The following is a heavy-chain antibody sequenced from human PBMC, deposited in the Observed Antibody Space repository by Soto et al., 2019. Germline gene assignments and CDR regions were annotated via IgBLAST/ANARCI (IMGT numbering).Heavy chain of an antibody. CDR2: INHSVST. V-gene: IGHV4-34*01. CDR3: ASAGIAAALGY. Sequence: PSETLSLTCAVYGGSFSGYYWSWIRQPPGKGLEWIGEINHSVSTNYNPSLKSRVTISVDTSKNQFSLKLSSVTAADTAVYYCASAGIAAALGYWGQGTLVTVSS. J-gene: IGHJ4*02. D-gene: IGHD6-13*01. CDR1: GGSFSGYY.